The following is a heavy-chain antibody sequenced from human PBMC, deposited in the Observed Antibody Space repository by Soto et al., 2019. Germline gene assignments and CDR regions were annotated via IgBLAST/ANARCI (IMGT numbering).Heavy chain of an antibody. Sequence: PGGSLRLSCAASGFTFSSYAMSWVRQAPGKGLEWVSAISGSGGSTYYADSVKGRFTISRDNSKNTLYLQMNSLRAEDTAVYHCAKVVERFLEWLLFDYWGQGTLVTVSS. CDR2: ISGSGGST. CDR1: GFTFSSYA. D-gene: IGHD3-3*01. J-gene: IGHJ4*02. V-gene: IGHV3-23*01. CDR3: AKVVERFLEWLLFDY.